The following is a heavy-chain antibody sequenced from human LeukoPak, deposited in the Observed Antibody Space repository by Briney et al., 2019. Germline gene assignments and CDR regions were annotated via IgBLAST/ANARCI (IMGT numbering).Heavy chain of an antibody. CDR2: FRGDGGRT. V-gene: IGHV3-43*02. D-gene: IGHD3-22*01. CDR3: AKDILHYDSSGIGEYFQH. CDR1: GLTFDDYA. J-gene: IGHJ1*01. Sequence: QPGGSLRLSCAASGLTFDDYAMRWVPHAPGKGLEWASPFRGDGGRTYYADSVKGRFTTSRDNRKNSVYLQMNSLRTEDTALYYCAKDILHYDSSGIGEYFQHWGEGTLVSVSS.